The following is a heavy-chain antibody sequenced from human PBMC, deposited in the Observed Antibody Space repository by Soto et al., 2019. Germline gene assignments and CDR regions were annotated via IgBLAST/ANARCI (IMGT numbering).Heavy chain of an antibody. V-gene: IGHV3-23*01. J-gene: IGHJ4*02. Sequence: EVQLLESGGGLVQPGGSLRLSCAASGFTFSSYAMSWVRQAPGKGLEWVSAISGSGGSTYYADSVKGRFTISRDNSKNTLYLQMNSLRAEDTAVYYSAKDWGPWFGELLGYFDYWGQGTLVTVSS. D-gene: IGHD3-10*01. CDR3: AKDWGPWFGELLGYFDY. CDR2: ISGSGGST. CDR1: GFTFSSYA.